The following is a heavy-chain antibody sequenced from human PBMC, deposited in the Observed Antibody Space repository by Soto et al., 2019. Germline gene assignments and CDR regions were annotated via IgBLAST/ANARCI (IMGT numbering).Heavy chain of an antibody. Sequence: SETLSLTCAVSGGSISSGGYSWSWIRQPPGKGLEWIGYIYHSGSTYYNPSLKSRVTISVDTSKNQFSLKLSSVTAADTAGYYCARGRGYSYGLDPWGQGTLVTVSS. J-gene: IGHJ5*02. CDR1: GGSISSGGYS. CDR2: IYHSGST. V-gene: IGHV4-30-2*01. D-gene: IGHD5-18*01. CDR3: ARGRGYSYGLDP.